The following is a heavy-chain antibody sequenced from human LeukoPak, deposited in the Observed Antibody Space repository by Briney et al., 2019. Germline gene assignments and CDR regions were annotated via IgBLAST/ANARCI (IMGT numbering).Heavy chain of an antibody. J-gene: IGHJ3*02. CDR3: ARLLRYFDWLPPPDAFDI. D-gene: IGHD3-9*01. V-gene: IGHV4-34*01. CDR1: GGSFSGYY. Sequence: PSETLSLTCAVYGGSFSGYYWSWIRQPPGKGLEWIGEINHSGSTNCNPSLKSRVTISVDTSKNQFSLKLSSVTAADTAVYYCARLLRYFDWLPPPDAFDIWGQGTMVTVSS. CDR2: INHSGST.